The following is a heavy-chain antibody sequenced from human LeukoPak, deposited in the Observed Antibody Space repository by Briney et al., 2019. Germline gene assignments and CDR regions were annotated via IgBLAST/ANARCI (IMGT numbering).Heavy chain of an antibody. CDR3: ARVVADDWFDP. CDR1: GYTFTGYG. J-gene: IGHJ5*02. CDR2: ISAYNGNT. Sequence: ASVTVSCTASGYTFTGYGISWVRQAPGQGLEWMGWISAYNGNTNYAQKLQGRVTMTTDTSTSTAYMELRSLRSDDTAVYYCARVVADDWFDPWGQGTLVTVSS. V-gene: IGHV1-18*01.